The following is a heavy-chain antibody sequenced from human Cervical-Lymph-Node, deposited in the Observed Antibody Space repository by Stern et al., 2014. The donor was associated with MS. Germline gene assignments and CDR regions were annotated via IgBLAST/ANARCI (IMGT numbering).Heavy chain of an antibody. D-gene: IGHD1-26*01. CDR3: ASGGEVDGGDV. J-gene: IGHJ6*02. Sequence: MQLVESGAEVKKPGASVKVSCKASGYTLTVYNIHWVRQAPGQGLEWMGINNPSGGRTRYGQKFQGRGTMTSDASTSTVYMELSSLRSEDTAVYYCASGGEVDGGDVWGQGTTVTVFS. CDR2: NNPSGGRT. CDR1: GYTLTVYN. V-gene: IGHV1-46*01.